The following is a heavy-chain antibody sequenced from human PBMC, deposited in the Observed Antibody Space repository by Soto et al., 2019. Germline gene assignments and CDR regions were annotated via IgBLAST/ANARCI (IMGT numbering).Heavy chain of an antibody. CDR3: AKDISPYSSSWDFDY. D-gene: IGHD6-13*01. J-gene: IGHJ4*02. CDR1: GFTFKSYA. Sequence: HPGGSLRLSSAASGFTFKSYAMSWSRQAPGKGLEWVSAISGSGGSTYYADSVKGRFTISRDNSKNTLYLQMNSLRAEDTAVYYCAKDISPYSSSWDFDYWGQGTLVTVSS. V-gene: IGHV3-23*01. CDR2: ISGSGGST.